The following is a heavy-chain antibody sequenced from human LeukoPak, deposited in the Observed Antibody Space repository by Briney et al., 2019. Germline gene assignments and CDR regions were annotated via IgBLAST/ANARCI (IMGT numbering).Heavy chain of an antibody. CDR2: ISYDGSNK. Sequence: PGVSLRLSCAASGFTFSSYAMHWVRQAPGKELEWVAVISYDGSNKYYADSVKGRFTISRDNSKNTLYLQMNSLRAEDTAVYYCPSIVVVVAATGNWFDPWGQGTLVTVSS. CDR3: PSIVVVVAATGNWFDP. D-gene: IGHD2-15*01. V-gene: IGHV3-30-3*01. J-gene: IGHJ5*02. CDR1: GFTFSSYA.